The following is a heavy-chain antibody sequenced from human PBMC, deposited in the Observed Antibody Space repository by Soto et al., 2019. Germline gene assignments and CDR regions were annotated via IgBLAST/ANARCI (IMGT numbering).Heavy chain of an antibody. J-gene: IGHJ6*02. Sequence: GGSLRLSCAASGFTFSSYAMSWVRQAPEKGLEWVSAISGSGGSTYYADSVKGRFTISRDNSKNTLYLQMNSLRAEDTAVYYCAKVQSSSTRSYYYYYGMDVWGQGTTVTSP. D-gene: IGHD2-15*01. CDR1: GFTFSSYA. CDR2: ISGSGGST. CDR3: AKVQSSSTRSYYYYYGMDV. V-gene: IGHV3-23*01.